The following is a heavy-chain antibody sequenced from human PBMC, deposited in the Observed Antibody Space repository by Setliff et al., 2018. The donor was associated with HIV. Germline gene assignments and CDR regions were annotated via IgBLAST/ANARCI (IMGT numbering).Heavy chain of an antibody. CDR2: FYPGDFDT. Sequence: RESLKISCKGYGYSFTNFWIGWVRQMPGKGLEWMGIFYPGDFDTRYSPSFEGQVTMSGDKSTSTAYLQWSSLKAADTAMYYCARHFSVAGDAFDIWGQGTMVTVS. CDR1: GYSFTNFW. J-gene: IGHJ3*02. CDR3: ARHFSVAGDAFDI. D-gene: IGHD6-19*01. V-gene: IGHV5-51*01.